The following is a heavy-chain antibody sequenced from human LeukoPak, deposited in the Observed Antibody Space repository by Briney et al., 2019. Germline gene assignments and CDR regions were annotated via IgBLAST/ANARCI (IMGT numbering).Heavy chain of an antibody. D-gene: IGHD1-26*01. CDR2: IGTAGDP. V-gene: IGHV3-13*04. CDR3: ARGSAIVGATGYYNGMDV. J-gene: IGHJ6*02. Sequence: TGGSLRLSCAASGFTFSNYDIHWVRQPTGKGLEWVSGIGTAGDPYYPGSVKGRFTISRENAKNSLYLQMNSLRAGDTAVYYCARGSAIVGATGYYNGMDVWGQGTTVTVSS. CDR1: GFTFSNYD.